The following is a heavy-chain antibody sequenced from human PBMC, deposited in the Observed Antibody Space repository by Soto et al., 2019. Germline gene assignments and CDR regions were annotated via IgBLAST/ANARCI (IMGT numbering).Heavy chain of an antibody. V-gene: IGHV3-23*01. D-gene: IGHD6-13*01. CDR1: GFTFSSYA. Sequence: PGGSLRLSCAASGFTFSSYAMSWVRQAPGKGLEWVSSISGSGGSTYYADSVKGRFTISRDNSKNTLYLQMNSLRAEDTAVYYCAKRLLAAAAYYYYYGMDVWGQGTTVTVPS. CDR2: ISGSGGST. CDR3: AKRLLAAAAYYYYYGMDV. J-gene: IGHJ6*02.